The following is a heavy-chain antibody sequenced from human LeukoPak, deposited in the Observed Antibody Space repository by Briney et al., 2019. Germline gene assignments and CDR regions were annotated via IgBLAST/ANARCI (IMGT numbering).Heavy chain of an antibody. Sequence: GGSLRLSCAASGFTVSSNYMSWVRQAPGKGLEWVSLIYSGGSTNYADSVKGRFTISRDNSKNTVYLQVRSLRAEDTAVYYCAKDLGWIQFGYWGQGALVTVSS. J-gene: IGHJ4*02. CDR2: IYSGGST. V-gene: IGHV3-53*01. CDR3: AKDLGWIQFGY. CDR1: GFTVSSNY. D-gene: IGHD5-18*01.